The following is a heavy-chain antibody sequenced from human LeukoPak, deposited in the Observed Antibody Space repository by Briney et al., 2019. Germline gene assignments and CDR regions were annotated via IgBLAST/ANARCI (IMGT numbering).Heavy chain of an antibody. J-gene: IGHJ6*03. CDR2: ISGSGGST. CDR1: GFTFSSYA. V-gene: IGHV3-23*01. D-gene: IGHD3-10*01. Sequence: GGSLRLSCAASGFTFSSYATSWVRQAPGKGLEWVSAISGSGGSTYYADSVKGRFTISRNNSKNTLYLQMNSLRAEDTAVYYCAIRGSGSYTNYYMDVWGKGTTVTVSS. CDR3: AIRGSGSYTNYYMDV.